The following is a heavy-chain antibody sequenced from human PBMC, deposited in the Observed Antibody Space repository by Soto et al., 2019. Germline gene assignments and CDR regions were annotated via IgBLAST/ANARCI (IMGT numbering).Heavy chain of an antibody. CDR1: GLSFNICW. J-gene: IGHJ6*02. Sequence: DVQLVESGGGVVQPGGSLRLSCAASGLSFNICWMHWVRQVPGKGLVWLARINSDGSHTIYVDSVKGRFTISRDNAKNTVFLQMDSLRDEDTGVYYCAGGMAGLDVWGQGTTVTVSS. CDR3: AGGMAGLDV. V-gene: IGHV3-74*01. CDR2: INSDGSHT.